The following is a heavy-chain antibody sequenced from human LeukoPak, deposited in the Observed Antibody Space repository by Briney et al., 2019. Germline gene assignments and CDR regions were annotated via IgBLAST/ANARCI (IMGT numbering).Heavy chain of an antibody. CDR3: ARSDAPMDKHFDY. Sequence: GGSLRLSCAASGFAFSDYNMNWVRQAPGKGLEWVSYITNWSGTIYYADSVKGRFTISRDNAKNSLYLQMNSLRAEDTAVYYCARSDAPMDKHFDYWGQGTLVTVSS. CDR2: ITNWSGTI. J-gene: IGHJ4*02. V-gene: IGHV3-48*04. CDR1: GFAFSDYN. D-gene: IGHD3-10*01.